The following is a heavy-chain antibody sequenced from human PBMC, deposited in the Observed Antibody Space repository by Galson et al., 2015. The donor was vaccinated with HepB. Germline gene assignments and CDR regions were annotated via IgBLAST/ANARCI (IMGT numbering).Heavy chain of an antibody. V-gene: IGHV2-5*01. Sequence: PALVKPTQTLTLTCTFSGFSLSTSGVGVGWIRQPPGKALEWVALTCWNDDKLYNPSLQSRLTITKDTSKNQVVLTMTNMDPVDTATDYCVHANKAYRMVRGAPFDYWGQGTLVTVSS. CDR2: TCWNDDK. J-gene: IGHJ4*02. CDR3: VHANKAYRMVRGAPFDY. D-gene: IGHD3-10*01. CDR1: GFSLSTSGVG.